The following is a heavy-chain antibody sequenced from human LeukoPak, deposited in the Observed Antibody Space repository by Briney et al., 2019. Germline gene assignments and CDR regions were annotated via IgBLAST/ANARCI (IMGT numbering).Heavy chain of an antibody. D-gene: IGHD3-10*01. J-gene: IGHJ5*02. CDR2: IYYSGST. Sequence: PSETLSLTCTVSGGSIRSYYWSWIRQPPGKGLEWIGYIYYSGSTNYNPSLKSRVTISVDTSKNQFSLKLSSVTAADTAVYYCAREGTRDPNWFDPWGQGTLVTVSS. V-gene: IGHV4-59*01. CDR3: AREGTRDPNWFDP. CDR1: GGSIRSYY.